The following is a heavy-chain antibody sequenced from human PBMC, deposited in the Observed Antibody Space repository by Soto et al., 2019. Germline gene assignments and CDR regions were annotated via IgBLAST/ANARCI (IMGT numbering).Heavy chain of an antibody. CDR1: GFIFSDDF. CDR3: VGDLARILVVPPIDGDKWLDP. CDR2: ISGSSGNI. J-gene: IGHJ5*02. D-gene: IGHD2-2*01. Sequence: WGPWCRAFASSGFIFSDDFMSWIRQAPGKVLELVSFISGSSGNIKYAYSVKGRFTISRDNSKNSLYLQMNSLRAEDTAVYCCVGDLARILVVPPIDGDKWLDPWGQGTLGTVYS. V-gene: IGHV3-11*06.